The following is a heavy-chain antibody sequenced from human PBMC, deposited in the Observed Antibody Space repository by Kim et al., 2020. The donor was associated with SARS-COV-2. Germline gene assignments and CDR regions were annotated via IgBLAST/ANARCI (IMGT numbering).Heavy chain of an antibody. D-gene: IGHD6-13*01. CDR1: GGTFSSYA. J-gene: IGHJ6*01. CDR2: IIPTFGKQ. V-gene: IGHV1-69*05. Sequence: SVKVSCKASGGTFSSYAISWVRQAPGQGLDWMGGIIPTFGKQNYPQKFQGRVTITTAESTKPAHMERGSLGPEDTAGYYCGRVDGSSWDGRRSYGM. CDR3: GRVDGSSWDGRRSYGM.